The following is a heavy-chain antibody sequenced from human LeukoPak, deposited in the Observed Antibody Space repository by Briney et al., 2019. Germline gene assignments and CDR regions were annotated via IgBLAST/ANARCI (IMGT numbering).Heavy chain of an antibody. CDR3: ARGSTQYSSGWYGLDY. Sequence: GGSLRLSCAASGFTFSSYWMHWVRQAPGKGQVWVSRVNSDGSSTTYADSVKGRFTISRDNAKNTLYLQMNSLGAEDTAVYYCARGSTQYSSGWYGLDYWGQGTLVTVSS. J-gene: IGHJ4*02. V-gene: IGHV3-74*01. CDR1: GFTFSSYW. CDR2: VNSDGSST. D-gene: IGHD6-19*01.